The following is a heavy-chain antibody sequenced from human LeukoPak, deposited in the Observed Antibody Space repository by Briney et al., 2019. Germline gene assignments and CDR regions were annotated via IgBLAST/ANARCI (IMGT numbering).Heavy chain of an antibody. D-gene: IGHD6-6*01. V-gene: IGHV4-4*07. CDR1: GGSISSYY. CDR3: AREVSSIAARFCDY. J-gene: IGHJ4*02. Sequence: SETLSLTCTVSGGSISSYYWSWLRQPAGKGLEWIGRIYTSGSTNYNPSLKSRVTMSVDTSKNQFSLKLSSVTAADTAVYYCAREVSSIAARFCDYWGQGTLVTVSS. CDR2: IYTSGST.